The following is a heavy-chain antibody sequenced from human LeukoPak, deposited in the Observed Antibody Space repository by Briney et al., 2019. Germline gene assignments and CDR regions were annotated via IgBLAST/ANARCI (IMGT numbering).Heavy chain of an antibody. CDR3: AKDSSLYSNYGCFDY. CDR1: GFTFDDYA. J-gene: IGHJ4*02. Sequence: GGSLRLSCAASGFTFDDYAMHWVRQAPGKGLEWVSGISWNSGSIGYADSVKGRFTISRDNAKNSLYLQVNSLRAEDTALYYCAKDSSLYSNYGCFDYWGQGTLVTVSS. CDR2: ISWNSGSI. D-gene: IGHD4-4*01. V-gene: IGHV3-9*01.